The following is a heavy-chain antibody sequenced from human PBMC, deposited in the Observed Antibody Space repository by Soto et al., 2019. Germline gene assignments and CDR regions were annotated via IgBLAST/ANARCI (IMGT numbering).Heavy chain of an antibody. V-gene: IGHV3-33*01. Sequence: QVQLVESGGGVVQPGRTLRLSCAASGFTFSNYGMHWVRQAPGEGLEWVALIWYDGSDKYYEDSVKGRFTISRDNSKNTLYLQINRLGVEDAAVYYCARVPHYGWGKAFDYWGQGTLVTVSS. CDR1: GFTFSNYG. D-gene: IGHD3-10*01. CDR3: ARVPHYGWGKAFDY. CDR2: IWYDGSDK. J-gene: IGHJ4*02.